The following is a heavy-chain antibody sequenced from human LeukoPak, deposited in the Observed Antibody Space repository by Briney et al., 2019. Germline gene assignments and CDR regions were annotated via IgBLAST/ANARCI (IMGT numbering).Heavy chain of an antibody. CDR2: ISSSGSTI. CDR1: GFTFSSYS. V-gene: IGHV3-48*04. Sequence: PGGSLRLSCAASGFTFSSYSMNWVRQAPGKGLEWVSYISSSGSTIYYADSVKGRFTISRDNAKNSLYLQMNSLRAEDTAVYYCARDKLVRVDAFDIWGQGTMVTVSS. J-gene: IGHJ3*02. CDR3: ARDKLVRVDAFDI. D-gene: IGHD6-6*01.